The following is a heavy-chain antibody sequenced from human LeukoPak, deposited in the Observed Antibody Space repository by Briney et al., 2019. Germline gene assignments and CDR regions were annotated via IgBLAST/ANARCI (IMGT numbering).Heavy chain of an antibody. CDR1: GFTFSRSW. J-gene: IGHJ4*02. V-gene: IGHV3-7*03. D-gene: IGHD3-22*01. CDR2: TNEDESQK. CDR3: AKDPRREWLLLLID. Sequence: GGSLRLSCATSGFTFSRSWMTWVRQAPGKGLEWVANTNEDESQKYYVDSLKGRFSISRDNSKNTLYLQMNSLRAEDTAVYYCAKDPRREWLLLLIDWGQGTLVTVSS.